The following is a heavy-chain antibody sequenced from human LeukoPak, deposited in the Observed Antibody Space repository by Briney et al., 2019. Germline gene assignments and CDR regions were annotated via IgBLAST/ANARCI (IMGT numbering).Heavy chain of an antibody. D-gene: IGHD6-19*01. CDR2: INPNSGGT. Sequence: GASVKVSCKASGYTFTSYGISWVRQAPGQGLEWMGWINPNSGGTNYAQKFQGRVTMTRDTSISTAYMELSRLRSDDTAVYYCASPISGWYGGLDYWGQGTLVTVSS. CDR1: GYTFTSYG. J-gene: IGHJ4*02. CDR3: ASPISGWYGGLDY. V-gene: IGHV1-2*02.